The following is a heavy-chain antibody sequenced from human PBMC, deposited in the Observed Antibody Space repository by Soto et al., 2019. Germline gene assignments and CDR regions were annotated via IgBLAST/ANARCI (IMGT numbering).Heavy chain of an antibody. CDR2: ISSSSSYI. D-gene: IGHD3-10*01. Sequence: GGSLRLSCAASGFTFSSYRMNWVRQAPGKGLEWVSSISSSSSYIYYADSVKGRFTISRDNAKNSLYLQMNSLRAEDTAVYYCARDRGHLTDAFDIWGQGTMVTVSS. J-gene: IGHJ3*02. CDR1: GFTFSSYR. V-gene: IGHV3-21*01. CDR3: ARDRGHLTDAFDI.